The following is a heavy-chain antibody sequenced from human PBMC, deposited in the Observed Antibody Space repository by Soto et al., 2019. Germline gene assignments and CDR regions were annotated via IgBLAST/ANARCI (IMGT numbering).Heavy chain of an antibody. V-gene: IGHV2-5*01. D-gene: IGHD1-26*01. CDR3: AHRYGGNYYRWYFDS. CDR2: ISWKDEK. CDR1: GFSLSTSGAG. J-gene: IGHJ4*02. Sequence: QITLKESGPTLVKPTQTLTVTCTFSGFSLSTSGAGLGWIRQSPGKAPEWLALISWKDEKRYNPGLKSRLTITKDTSKNQVVLTMTDLDPVDTATYFCAHRYGGNYYRWYFDSWGQGTLVTVSS.